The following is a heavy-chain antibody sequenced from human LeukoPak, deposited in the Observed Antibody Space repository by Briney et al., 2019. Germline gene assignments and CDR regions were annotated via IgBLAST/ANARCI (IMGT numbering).Heavy chain of an antibody. CDR1: GDSISSYY. CDR2: IYASGSA. CDR3: ARDRDTYGYPDY. D-gene: IGHD5-18*01. V-gene: IGHV4-4*07. J-gene: IGHJ4*02. Sequence: PSGTLSLTCTVSGDSISSYYWIWIRQPAGKGLEYIGRIYASGSANYNPSLKSRVSMSLDTSQNQFSLRLSSVTAADTAVYYCARDRDTYGYPDYWGQGTLVTVSS.